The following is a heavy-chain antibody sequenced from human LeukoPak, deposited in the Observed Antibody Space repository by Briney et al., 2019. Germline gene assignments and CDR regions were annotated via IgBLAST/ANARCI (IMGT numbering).Heavy chain of an antibody. CDR3: AREPPESYYFDY. V-gene: IGHV1-18*01. CDR1: GYTFTSYG. Sequence: ASVKVSCKASGYTFTSYGISWVRQAPGQGLEGMGGISAYNGNTNYAEKLRGRVTMTRDTSTSTVYMELSSLSSEDTAVYYCAREPPESYYFDYWGQGSLVTVSS. CDR2: ISAYNGNT. J-gene: IGHJ4*02.